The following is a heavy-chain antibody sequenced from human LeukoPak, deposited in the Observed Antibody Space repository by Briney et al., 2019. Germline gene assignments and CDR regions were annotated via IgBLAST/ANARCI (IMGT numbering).Heavy chain of an antibody. V-gene: IGHV4-4*07. D-gene: IGHD3-10*01. CDR2: IYTSGST. CDR3: ARGGWSAFDI. Sequence: SETLSLTCTVSGGSISSYYWSWIRQPAGKGLEWIGRIYTSGSTNYNPYLKSRVTISVDTSKNQFSMKLRSVTAADTAVYYCARGGWSAFDIWGQGTMVTVSS. J-gene: IGHJ3*02. CDR1: GGSISSYY.